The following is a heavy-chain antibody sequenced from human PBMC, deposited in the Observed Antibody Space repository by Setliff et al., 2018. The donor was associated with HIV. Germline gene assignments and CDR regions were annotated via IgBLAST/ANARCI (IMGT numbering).Heavy chain of an antibody. J-gene: IGHJ4*02. CDR2: IDPSSGST. CDR3: ARGKIVVVPAAMRPFDY. Sequence: GGSLRLSCVASGFTFSNFGMSWVRQAPGKGLEGVSGIDPSSGSTSYADSVKGRFTISRDNAKNTLYLQMNSLRAEDTAVYYCARGKIVVVPAAMRPFDYWGQGTLVTVSS. V-gene: IGHV3-23*01. D-gene: IGHD2-2*01. CDR1: GFTFSNFG.